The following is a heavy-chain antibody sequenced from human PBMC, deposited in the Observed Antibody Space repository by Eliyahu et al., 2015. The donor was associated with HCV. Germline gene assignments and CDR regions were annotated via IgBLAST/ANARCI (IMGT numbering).Heavy chain of an antibody. V-gene: IGHV1-18*01. D-gene: IGHD1-1*01. CDR3: TRSKLGMEFDP. J-gene: IGHJ5*02. Sequence: QVQLVQSGAEVKKPGASVKVSCKASGYTFTTYGISWVRQAPGQGLEWVGWISAYNGHTNYAQKLQGRVTMATDTSTSTAYMDLRSLRSDDTAVYYCTRSKLGMEFDPWGQGTLVTVSS. CDR2: ISAYNGHT. CDR1: GYTFTTYG.